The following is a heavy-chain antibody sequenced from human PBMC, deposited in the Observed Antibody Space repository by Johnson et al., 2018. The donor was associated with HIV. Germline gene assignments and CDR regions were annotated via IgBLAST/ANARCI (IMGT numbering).Heavy chain of an antibody. J-gene: IGHJ3*02. CDR1: GFTFRSYA. CDR3: ARANDLSAFDI. D-gene: IGHD1-1*01. Sequence: VQLVESGGGLVQPGGSLRLSCAASGFTFRSYAMGWVRQAPGEGLAWVSVVSATGDSTYYPGSVKGRFTISRENAKNSLYLQMNSLRAGDTAVYYCARANDLSAFDIWDQGTMVTVSS. CDR2: VSATGDST. V-gene: IGHV3-13*01.